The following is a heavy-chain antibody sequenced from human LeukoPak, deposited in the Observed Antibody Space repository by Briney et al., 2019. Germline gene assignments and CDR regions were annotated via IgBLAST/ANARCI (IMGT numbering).Heavy chain of an antibody. J-gene: IGHJ6*03. CDR3: ARDAYDILTGYPSDMDV. V-gene: IGHV1-2*02. Sequence: ASVKVSCKASGYTFTGYYMHWVRQAPGQGLEWMGWINPNSGGTNYAQKFQGRVTMTRDTSISTAYMELSRLRSGDTAVYYCARDAYDILTGYPSDMDVWGKGTTVTVSS. CDR1: GYTFTGYY. D-gene: IGHD3-9*01. CDR2: INPNSGGT.